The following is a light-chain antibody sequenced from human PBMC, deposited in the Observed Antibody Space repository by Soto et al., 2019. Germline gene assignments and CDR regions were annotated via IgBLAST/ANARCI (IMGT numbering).Light chain of an antibody. CDR1: QGISSY. J-gene: IGKJ1*01. V-gene: IGKV1-8*01. Sequence: IRMTQSPSSLSASTGDRVAITCRASQGISSYLAWYQQKPGKAPKLLIYAASTLQSGVPSRFSGSGSGTDFTLTISCLQSEDFATYYCQQYYSYPPATFGQGTKVDIK. CDR3: QQYYSYPPAT. CDR2: AAS.